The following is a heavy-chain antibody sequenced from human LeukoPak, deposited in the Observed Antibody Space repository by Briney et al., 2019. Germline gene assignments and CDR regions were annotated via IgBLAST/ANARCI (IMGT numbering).Heavy chain of an antibody. CDR2: IYYSGST. Sequence: SETLSLTCTVSGGSISSSSYYWGWIRQPPGKGLEWIGYIYYSGSTNYNPSLKSRVTISVDTSKNQFSLKLSSVTAADTAVYYCARHGKYYDSSGYYYVYYGMDVWGQGTTVTVSS. CDR1: GGSISSSSYY. V-gene: IGHV4-61*05. CDR3: ARHGKYYDSSGYYYVYYGMDV. D-gene: IGHD3-22*01. J-gene: IGHJ6*02.